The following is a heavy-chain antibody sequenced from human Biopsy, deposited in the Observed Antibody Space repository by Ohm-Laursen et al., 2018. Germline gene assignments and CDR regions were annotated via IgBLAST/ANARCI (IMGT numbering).Heavy chain of an antibody. CDR1: SVSISSFY. J-gene: IGHJ2*01. V-gene: IGHV4-59*01. D-gene: IGHD3-22*01. Sequence: PSETLSFTSTVFSVSISSFYWGRIRPPPGQGLVWIVYVYYTGSTDYNPALQSRVTISVDTSKNHFSLRLRSVTPADTAIYCARDRGYYSDRTVPGYFDLWGRGTLVTVSS. CDR2: VYYTGST. CDR3: ARDRGYYSDRTVPGYFDL.